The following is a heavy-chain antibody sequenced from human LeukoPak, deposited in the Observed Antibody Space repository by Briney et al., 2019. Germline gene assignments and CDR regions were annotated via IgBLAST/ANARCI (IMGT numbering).Heavy chain of an antibody. V-gene: IGHV3-30*02. CDR3: VASGYVY. Sequence: GGSLRLFCAASGFTFSNHGIHWVRQAPGKGLEWVAFIRSDGTNKYYVDSVKGRFTISRDNSKNSLYLQMNTLSAEDTAIYYCVASGYVYWGQGTLVTVSS. D-gene: IGHD3-22*01. J-gene: IGHJ4*02. CDR2: IRSDGTNK. CDR1: GFTFSNHG.